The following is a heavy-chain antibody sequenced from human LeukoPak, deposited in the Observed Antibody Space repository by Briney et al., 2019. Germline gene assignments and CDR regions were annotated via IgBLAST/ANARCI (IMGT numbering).Heavy chain of an antibody. CDR2: IRNKANSYTT. CDR1: GFVFSDHY. Sequence: GGSLRLSCAVSGFVFSDHYMDWVRQAPGKGLEWVGRIRNKANSYTTEYAASVKGRFTISRDDSKNTLYLQMNSLKTEDTAVYYCITTTFNDAFDIWGQGTMVTVSS. D-gene: IGHD2/OR15-2a*01. J-gene: IGHJ3*02. V-gene: IGHV3-72*01. CDR3: ITTTFNDAFDI.